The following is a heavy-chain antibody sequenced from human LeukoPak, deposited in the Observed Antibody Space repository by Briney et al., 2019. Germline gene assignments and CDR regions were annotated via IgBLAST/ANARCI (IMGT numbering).Heavy chain of an antibody. D-gene: IGHD6-13*01. CDR2: ISGSGTST. CDR3: AREKIAAAGPHDAFDI. J-gene: IGHJ3*02. V-gene: IGHV3-11*04. Sequence: MPGGSLRLSCAASGFTFTNYAMSWVRQAPGKGLEWVSAISGSGTSTYYADSVKGRFTISRDNAKNSLYLQMNSLRAEDTAVYYCAREKIAAAGPHDAFDIWGQGTMVTVSS. CDR1: GFTFTNYA.